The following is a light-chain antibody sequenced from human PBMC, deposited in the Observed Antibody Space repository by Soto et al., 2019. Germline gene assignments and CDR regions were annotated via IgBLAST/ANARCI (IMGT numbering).Light chain of an antibody. CDR3: SSYTATNTLV. Sequence: QSALTQPASVSGSPGRSITVSCTGTSSDIGSYNYVSWYQQHPGKAPKLLIYEVSDRPSGVSNRFSGSKSGNTASLTISGLQAEDEADYYCSSYTATNTLVFGTGTRSPS. CDR2: EVS. V-gene: IGLV2-14*01. CDR1: SSDIGSYNY. J-gene: IGLJ1*01.